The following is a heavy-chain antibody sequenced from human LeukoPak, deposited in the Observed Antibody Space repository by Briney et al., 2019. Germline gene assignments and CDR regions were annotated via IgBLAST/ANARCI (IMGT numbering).Heavy chain of an antibody. Sequence: SQTLSLTCTVSGGSISSGSYCWSWIRQPAGKGLEWIGHIYTSGNTNYNPSLKSRVTVSVDTSKSQFSLNLNSVTAADTAVYYCARGTGSLFYWGHGILVTVSS. CDR2: IYTSGNT. CDR3: ARGTGSLFY. J-gene: IGHJ4*01. D-gene: IGHD3-10*01. CDR1: GGSISSGSYC. V-gene: IGHV4-61*09.